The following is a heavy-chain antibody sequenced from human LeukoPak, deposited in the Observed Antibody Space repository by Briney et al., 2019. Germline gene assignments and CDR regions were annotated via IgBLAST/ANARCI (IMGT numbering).Heavy chain of an antibody. Sequence: PSGTLSLTCTVSGGSINSSSWSWIRQSPGKGLEWIGYIYSSGSTTYKPSLKSRVTISIDTSKKQFSLKVTSVTAADTAVYYCVRSRVIITTPDDAFDIWGQGTMVTVSS. D-gene: IGHD3-22*01. V-gene: IGHV4-59*01. J-gene: IGHJ3*02. CDR2: IYSSGST. CDR3: VRSRVIITTPDDAFDI. CDR1: GGSINSSS.